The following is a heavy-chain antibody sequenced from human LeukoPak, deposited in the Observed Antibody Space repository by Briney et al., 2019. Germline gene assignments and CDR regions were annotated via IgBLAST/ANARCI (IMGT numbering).Heavy chain of an antibody. CDR3: ARDAYSSGWYAQSDY. D-gene: IGHD6-19*01. CDR1: GFTFSSYA. J-gene: IGHJ4*02. Sequence: GGSLRLSCAASGFTFSSYAIHWVRQAPGKGVEYVSGISSDGRSTHYANSVKGRFSISRDNSKNTLYLQMNSLRAEDTAVYYCARDAYSSGWYAQSDYWGQGTLVTVSS. CDR2: ISSDGRST. V-gene: IGHV3-64*01.